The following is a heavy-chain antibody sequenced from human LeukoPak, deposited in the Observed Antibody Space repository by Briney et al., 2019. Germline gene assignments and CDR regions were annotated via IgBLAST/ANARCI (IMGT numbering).Heavy chain of an antibody. CDR2: IYYSGST. CDR1: GGSISSYY. V-gene: IGHV4-59*01. D-gene: IGHD3-10*01. J-gene: IGHJ4*02. Sequence: SETLSLTCTGSGGSISSYYWSWIRQPPGKGLEWIGYIYYSGSTNYNPSLKSRVTISVDTSKNQFSLKLSSVTAADTAVYYCARDRLLGVYFDYWGQGTLVTVSS. CDR3: ARDRLLGVYFDY.